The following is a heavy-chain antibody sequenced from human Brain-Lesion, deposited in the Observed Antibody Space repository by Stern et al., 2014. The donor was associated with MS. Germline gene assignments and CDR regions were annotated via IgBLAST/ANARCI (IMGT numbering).Heavy chain of an antibody. V-gene: IGHV4-61*02. CDR2: IHPSGSA. CDR3: ASGYRIFDY. D-gene: IGHD5-18*01. Sequence: VQLVESGPGLVKPSQTLSLTCTASGGSISSGSDYWSWIRQPVGKGLEWIGRIHPSGSAFYTPSLKGRGPISTDPSMNQFSLELNSATAADTAIYYCASGYRIFDYWGQGILVTVSS. CDR1: GGSISSGSDY. J-gene: IGHJ4*02.